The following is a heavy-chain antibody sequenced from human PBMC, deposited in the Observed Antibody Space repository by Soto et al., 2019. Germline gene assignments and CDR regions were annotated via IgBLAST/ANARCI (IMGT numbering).Heavy chain of an antibody. Sequence: QVQLVQSGAEVKKPGSSVKVSCKASGGTFSSYAISWVRQAPGQGLEWMGGIIPIFGTANYAQKFQGRVTITADESTSTAYMELSSLRSEDTAVYYCARDHSCGGDGSPEKDYWGQGTLVTVSS. CDR3: ARDHSCGGDGSPEKDY. CDR1: GGTFSSYA. CDR2: IIPIFGTA. V-gene: IGHV1-69*01. D-gene: IGHD2-21*02. J-gene: IGHJ4*02.